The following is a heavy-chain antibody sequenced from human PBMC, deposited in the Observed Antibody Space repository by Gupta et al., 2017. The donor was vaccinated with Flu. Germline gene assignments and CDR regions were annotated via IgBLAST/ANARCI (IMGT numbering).Heavy chain of an antibody. J-gene: IGHJ6*02. CDR1: GFTGSTKY. V-gene: IGHV3-53*04. Sequence: EVQLVESGGGLVQSGGSLRLSCAASGFTGSTKYMSCVRQAPGKGLEWVSVIYSGGSTYYADSVKGRFTISRHNSKNTLYLQMNSLRAEDTAVYYCAVNWNSGYYYGMDVWGQGTTVTVSS. CDR3: AVNWNSGYYYGMDV. D-gene: IGHD1-7*01. CDR2: IYSGGST.